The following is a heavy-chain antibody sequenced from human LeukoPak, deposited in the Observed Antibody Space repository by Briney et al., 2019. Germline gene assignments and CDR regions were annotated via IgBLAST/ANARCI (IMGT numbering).Heavy chain of an antibody. CDR3: ARSYSSGWYWPLTLSTEGQNPEYYFDY. Sequence: GGSLRLSCAATGFTFSSYAMSWVRQAPGKGLEWVSAISGSGGSTYYADSVKGRFTVSRDNSKNTLYLQMNSLRAEDTAVYYCARSYSSGWYWPLTLSTEGQNPEYYFDYWGQGTLVTVSS. D-gene: IGHD6-19*01. J-gene: IGHJ4*02. V-gene: IGHV3-23*01. CDR2: ISGSGGST. CDR1: GFTFSSYA.